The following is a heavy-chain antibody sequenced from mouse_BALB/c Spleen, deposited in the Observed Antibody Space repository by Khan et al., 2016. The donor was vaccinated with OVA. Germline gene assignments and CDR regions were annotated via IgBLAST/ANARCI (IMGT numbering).Heavy chain of an antibody. J-gene: IGHJ2*01. CDR3: ARSAFYPYYFDY. V-gene: IGHV1-84*02. Sequence: QVQLQQSGPELVKPGASVKISCKTSGYTFTDFYMNWVRQKPGQGLESIGWIYPGSGNIKYNEKFKGKATLPVDTSSITAYMQVSGLTSEDTAFYFCARSAFYPYYFDYWSQGTTLTVSS. CDR2: IYPGSGNI. D-gene: IGHD2-1*01. CDR1: GYTFTDFY.